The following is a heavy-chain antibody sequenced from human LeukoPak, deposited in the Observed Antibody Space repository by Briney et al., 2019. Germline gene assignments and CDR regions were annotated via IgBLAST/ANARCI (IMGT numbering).Heavy chain of an antibody. CDR1: RFTFSSYA. CDR2: ISGTGYYT. Sequence: GGSLRLSCAASRFTFSSYAMSWVRQAPGKGLEWVSTISGTGYYTYYADSVKGRFTISRDNCKNALYLQMNSLRAEDTAVYYCAKNHYGDLDAFDIWGQGTMVTVSS. V-gene: IGHV3-23*01. J-gene: IGHJ3*02. D-gene: IGHD4-17*01. CDR3: AKNHYGDLDAFDI.